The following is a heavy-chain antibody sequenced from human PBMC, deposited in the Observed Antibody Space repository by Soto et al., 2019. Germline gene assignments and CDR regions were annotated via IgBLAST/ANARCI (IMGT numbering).Heavy chain of an antibody. Sequence: SEALSLTCTVSGGSIDSYYWTWIRQPPGKGLEWIGYVYYTGTTTYSPSLKSRVTISVDTSMNQISLKLSSVSAADTAVYYCASVSDYWGQGILVTVSS. V-gene: IGHV4-59*12. CDR1: GGSIDSYY. J-gene: IGHJ4*02. CDR3: ASVSDY. CDR2: VYYTGTT.